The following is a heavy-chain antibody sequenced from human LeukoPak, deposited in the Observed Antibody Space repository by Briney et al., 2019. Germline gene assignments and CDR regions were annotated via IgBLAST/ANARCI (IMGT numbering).Heavy chain of an antibody. J-gene: IGHJ4*02. V-gene: IGHV4-61*01. CDR1: GVSIGGNSY. CDR3: ARGGASSIPLDY. Sequence: TSSETLSLTCTVSGVSIGGNSYWSWIRQPPGKGPEWIGHISNSGSTYYSPSLSSRVTISLDTSKNQFSLKLRSVTAADTAVYYCARGGASSIPLDYWGRGTLVTVSS. D-gene: IGHD1-26*01. CDR2: ISNSGST.